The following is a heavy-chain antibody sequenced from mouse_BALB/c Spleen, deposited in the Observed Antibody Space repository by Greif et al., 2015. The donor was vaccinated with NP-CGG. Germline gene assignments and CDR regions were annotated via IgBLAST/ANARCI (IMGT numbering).Heavy chain of an antibody. V-gene: IGHV1S81*02. CDR2: INPSNGGT. Sequence: QVQLQQSGAELVKPGASVKLSCKASGYTFTSYYMYWVKQRPGQGLEWIGEINPSNGGTNFNEKFKSKATLTVDKSSSTAYMHLSSLTSEDSAVYYCTRMITTGIYYAMDYRGQGTSVTVSS. CDR1: GYTFTSYY. CDR3: TRMITTGIYYAMDY. D-gene: IGHD2-4*01. J-gene: IGHJ4*01.